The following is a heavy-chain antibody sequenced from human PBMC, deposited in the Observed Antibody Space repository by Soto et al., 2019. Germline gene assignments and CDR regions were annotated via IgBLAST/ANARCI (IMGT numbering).Heavy chain of an antibody. J-gene: IGHJ6*02. CDR2: FDPEDGET. D-gene: IGHD3-3*01. CDR1: GYTNADLS. V-gene: IGHV1-24*01. CDR3: ATKAQLSGQTYYYGMDV. Sequence: GASVQVSCKVSGYTNADLSMHWVRQAPGKGLEWIGGFDPEDGETIYAQKFQGRVTMTEDTSTDTAYMELSSLRSEDTAVYYCATKAQLSGQTYYYGMDVWGQGTTVPVSS.